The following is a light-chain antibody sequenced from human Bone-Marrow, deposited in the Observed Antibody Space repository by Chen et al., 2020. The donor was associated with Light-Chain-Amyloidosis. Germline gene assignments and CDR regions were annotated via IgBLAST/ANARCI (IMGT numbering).Light chain of an antibody. CDR2: DVS. J-gene: IGLJ2*01. Sequence: QSALTQPAPVSGSPGQSITISCPGTSSDVGAYNSVSWYQQHPGKAPKIMIYDVSNRPSGVSTRFSGSKSGNTASLTISGLQAEDEADYYCSSYTSSTTVVFGGGTKLTVL. V-gene: IGLV2-14*01. CDR3: SSYTSSTTVV. CDR1: SSDVGAYNS.